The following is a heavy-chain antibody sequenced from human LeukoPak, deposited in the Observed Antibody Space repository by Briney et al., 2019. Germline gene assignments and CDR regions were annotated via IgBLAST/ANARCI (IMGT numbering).Heavy chain of an antibody. CDR1: GYSISNGYY. Sequence: SETLSLTCALSGYSISNGYYWVWIRQPPGRGRRWFGSLYHSDSAYYNTSLRSRVSMSVDTSKNQFSLTLSFVTAADTAVYYCARQHDSYYYYYIDVWGSGTTVTVSS. V-gene: IGHV4-38-2*01. CDR3: ARQHDSYYYYYIDV. CDR2: LYHSDSA. J-gene: IGHJ6*03.